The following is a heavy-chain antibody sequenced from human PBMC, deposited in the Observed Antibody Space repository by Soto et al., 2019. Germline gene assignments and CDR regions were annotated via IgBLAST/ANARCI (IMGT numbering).Heavy chain of an antibody. J-gene: IGHJ4*02. D-gene: IGHD3-16*02. CDR1: GGSISSGDYY. CDR2: IYYSGST. CDR3: ARNQGDAYYDYVWGSYRYSYYFDY. V-gene: IGHV4-30-4*01. Sequence: QVQLQESGPGLVKPSQTLSLTCTVSGGSISSGDYYWSWIRQPPGKGLEWIGYIYYSGSTYYNPSLKSRVTVSVDTSKNRFSLKLSSVTAADTAVYYCARNQGDAYYDYVWGSYRYSYYFDYWGQGTLVTVSS.